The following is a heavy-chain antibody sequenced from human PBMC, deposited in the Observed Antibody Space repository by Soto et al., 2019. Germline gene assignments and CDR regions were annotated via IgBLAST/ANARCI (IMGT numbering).Heavy chain of an antibody. V-gene: IGHV4-34*01. Sequence: QVQLQQWGAGLLKPSETLSLTCAVYGGSFSGYYGSWIRQPPGKGLEWIGEINHSGSTNYNPSLKSRVTISVDTSKNQFSLKLSSVTAADTAVYYCARGPAPPVFGPRYFDYWGQGTLVTVSS. D-gene: IGHD6-6*01. J-gene: IGHJ4*02. CDR2: INHSGST. CDR1: GGSFSGYY. CDR3: ARGPAPPVFGPRYFDY.